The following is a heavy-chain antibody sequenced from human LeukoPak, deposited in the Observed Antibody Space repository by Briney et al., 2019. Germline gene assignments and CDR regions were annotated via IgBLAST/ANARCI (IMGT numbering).Heavy chain of an antibody. CDR1: GFTYSSHA. D-gene: IGHD3-22*01. CDR3: ARGGRGSAAVVAPRSFDI. V-gene: IGHV3-23*01. J-gene: IGHJ3*02. Sequence: GGSLRLSCAASGFTYSSHAMSWVRQTPGKGLQWVSSISASGGTSKYADSVRGRFTISRDNSKNTLYLQMNSLRAEDSALYYCARGGRGSAAVVAPRSFDIWGQGTMVTVSS. CDR2: ISASGGTS.